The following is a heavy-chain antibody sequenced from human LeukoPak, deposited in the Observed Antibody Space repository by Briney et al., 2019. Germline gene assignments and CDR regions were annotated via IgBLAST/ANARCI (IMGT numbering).Heavy chain of an antibody. D-gene: IGHD6-25*01. Sequence: GESLKISCKGSGYSFTSYWIDWVRQMPGKGLEWMGIIYPGDSDTRYSPSFQGQVTISADKSISTAYLQWSSLKASDTAIYYCARTYSSASIDYWGQGTLVTVSS. CDR1: GYSFTSYW. CDR2: IYPGDSDT. J-gene: IGHJ4*02. CDR3: ARTYSSASIDY. V-gene: IGHV5-51*01.